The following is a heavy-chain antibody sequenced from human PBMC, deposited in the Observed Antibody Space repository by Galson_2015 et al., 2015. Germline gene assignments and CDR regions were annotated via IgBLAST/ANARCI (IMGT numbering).Heavy chain of an antibody. D-gene: IGHD3-3*01. CDR2: INPNSGGT. CDR1: GYTFTGYY. V-gene: IGHV1-2*06. Sequence: SVKASCKASGYTFTGYYMHWVRQAPGQGLEWMGRINPNSGGTNYAQKFQGRVTMTRDTSISTAYMELSRLRSDDTAVYYCAREVYYDFWSGYYAVGKHFDYWGQGTLVTVSS. J-gene: IGHJ4*02. CDR3: AREVYYDFWSGYYAVGKHFDY.